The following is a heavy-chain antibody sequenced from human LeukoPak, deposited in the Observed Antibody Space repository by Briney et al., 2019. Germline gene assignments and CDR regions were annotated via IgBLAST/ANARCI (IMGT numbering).Heavy chain of an antibody. CDR1: GFTVSSNY. D-gene: IGHD6-6*01. V-gene: IGHV4-34*01. CDR2: INHSGST. J-gene: IGHJ4*02. CDR3: ARGPIAARPTPFDY. Sequence: GSLRLSCAASGFTVSSNYMSWVRQAPGKGLEWIGEINHSGSTNYNPSLKSRVTISVDTSKNQFSLKLSSVTAADTAVYYCARGPIAARPTPFDYWGQGTLVTVSS.